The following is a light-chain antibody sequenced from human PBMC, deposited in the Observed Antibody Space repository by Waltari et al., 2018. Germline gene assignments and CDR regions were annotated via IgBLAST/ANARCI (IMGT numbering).Light chain of an antibody. V-gene: IGKV1-NL1*01. J-gene: IGKJ5*01. CDR3: QQYYDGRT. CDR2: AAS. CDR1: QGISNS. Sequence: DIQMTQSPSSLSAFVGDRVTITCRAGQGISNSLAWYQHKPGKPPKLLLYAASTLQSGVPSRFSGCGSGTDYTLIITSLQPEDFATYHCQQYYDGRTFGQGTRLEIK.